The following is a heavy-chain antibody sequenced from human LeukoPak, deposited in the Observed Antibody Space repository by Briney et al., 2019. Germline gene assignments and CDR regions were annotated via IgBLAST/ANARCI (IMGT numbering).Heavy chain of an antibody. Sequence: GGSLRLSCAASGFTFSSYGMHWVRQAPGKGLEWVAVIWYDGSNKYYADSVKGRFTISRDNSKNTLYLQMNSLRAEDTAVYYCARDSSSWYGPFTSYYYYGMDVWGQGTTVTVSS. V-gene: IGHV3-33*01. CDR3: ARDSSSWYGPFTSYYYYGMDV. J-gene: IGHJ6*02. CDR2: IWYDGSNK. D-gene: IGHD6-13*01. CDR1: GFTFSSYG.